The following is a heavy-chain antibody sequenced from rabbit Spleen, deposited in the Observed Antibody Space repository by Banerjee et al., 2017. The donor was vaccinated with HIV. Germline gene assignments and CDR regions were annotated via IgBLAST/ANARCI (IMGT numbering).Heavy chain of an antibody. CDR2: INAATAKP. D-gene: IGHD1-1*01. CDR3: ARDLLGVIGWNFYL. J-gene: IGHJ4*01. Sequence: ELVESGGGLGQPGESLKLSCKASGFSFSDRDVMCWVRQAPGKGLEWIACINAATAKPVYATWAKGRFTISRTSSTTVTLRMTSLTAADRATYFCARDLLGVIGWNFYLWGQGTLVTVS. CDR1: GFSFSDRDV. V-gene: IGHV1S45*01.